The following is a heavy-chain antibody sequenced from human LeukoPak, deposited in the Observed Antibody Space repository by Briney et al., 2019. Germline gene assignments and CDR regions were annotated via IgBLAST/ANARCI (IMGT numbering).Heavy chain of an antibody. CDR3: ARGGTTGGDYYGMDV. J-gene: IGHJ6*02. V-gene: IGHV4-30-4*01. Sequence: SETLSLTCTVSGGSISSRDYYWSWIRQPPGKGLEWIGYIYYNGSTDQNPSLKSRVFISIDTAKNQFSLKLSSVTAADTAVYYCARGGTTGGDYYGMDVWGQGTTATVSS. D-gene: IGHD1-1*01. CDR2: IYYNGST. CDR1: GGSISSRDYY.